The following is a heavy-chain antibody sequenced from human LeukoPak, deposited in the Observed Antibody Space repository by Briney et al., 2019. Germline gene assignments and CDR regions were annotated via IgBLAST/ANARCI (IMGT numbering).Heavy chain of an antibody. J-gene: IGHJ6*03. Sequence: SETLSLTCTVSGGSISGSSYYWGWIRQPPGKGLEWIGSIYYSGSTYYNPSLKSRVTISVDTSKNQFSLKLSSVTAADTAVYYCASTRGGSYLDPGNYYYMDVWGKGTTVTVSS. D-gene: IGHD1-26*01. CDR2: IYYSGST. CDR3: ASTRGGSYLDPGNYYYMDV. V-gene: IGHV4-39*07. CDR1: GGSISGSSYY.